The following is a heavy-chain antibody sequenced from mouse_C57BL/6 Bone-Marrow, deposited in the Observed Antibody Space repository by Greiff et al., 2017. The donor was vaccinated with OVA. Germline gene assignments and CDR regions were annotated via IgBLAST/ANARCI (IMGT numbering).Heavy chain of an antibody. CDR3: ARRLRRPAWFAY. CDR1: GYTFTSYG. J-gene: IGHJ3*01. V-gene: IGHV1-81*01. CDR2: IYPRSGNT. D-gene: IGHD1-2*01. Sequence: VKLQESGAELARPGASVKLSCKASGYTFTSYGISWVKQRTGQGLEWIGEIYPRSGNTYYNENFKGKATLTAYKASRKAYMEPRSLTSGDSAVYFCARRLRRPAWFAYWGQGTLVTVSA.